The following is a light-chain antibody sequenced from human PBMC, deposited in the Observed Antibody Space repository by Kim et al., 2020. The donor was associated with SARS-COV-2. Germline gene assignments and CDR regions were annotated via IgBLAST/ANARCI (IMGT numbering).Light chain of an antibody. CDR2: GKN. CDR1: SLKDNY. V-gene: IGLV3-19*01. J-gene: IGLJ3*02. CDR3: NSRDSGGNPWV. Sequence: SSELTQDPAVSVALGQTVRITCQGDSLKDNYASWYQQKPGQAPVLVIYGKNNRPSGIPDRFSGSRSGDTASLTITGTRAEDEADYYCNSRDSGGNPWVFGGGTQLTVL.